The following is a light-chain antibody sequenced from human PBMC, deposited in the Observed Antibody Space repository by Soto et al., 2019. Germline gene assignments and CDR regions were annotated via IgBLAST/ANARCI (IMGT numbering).Light chain of an antibody. CDR3: QQYGSSWWT. V-gene: IGKV3-20*01. CDR2: GAS. CDR1: QSVSSSY. J-gene: IGKJ1*01. Sequence: EIVLTQSPGTLSLSPGERATLSCRASQSVSSSYLAWYQQKPGQAPRLLIYGASSRATGIPDRFSGSGSGTDFTLTISRLEPEDFAVYYCQQYGSSWWTFGQGTKVELK.